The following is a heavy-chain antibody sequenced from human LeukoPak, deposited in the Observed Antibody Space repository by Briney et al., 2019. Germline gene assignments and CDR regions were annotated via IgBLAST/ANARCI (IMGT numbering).Heavy chain of an antibody. CDR3: AKDVPWVGATRNWFDP. J-gene: IGHJ5*02. CDR1: GFTFSSYA. D-gene: IGHD1-26*01. Sequence: GGSLRLSCAASGFTFSSYAMSWVRQAPGKGLEWVSAISGSGGSTYYADSVKGRFTISRDNSKNTLYLQMNSLRAEDTAVYYCAKDVPWVGATRNWFDPWGQGTLVTVST. V-gene: IGHV3-23*01. CDR2: ISGSGGST.